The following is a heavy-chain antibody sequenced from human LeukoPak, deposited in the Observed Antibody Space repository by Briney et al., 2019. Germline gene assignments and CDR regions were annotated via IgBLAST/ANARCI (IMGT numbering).Heavy chain of an antibody. J-gene: IGHJ4*02. CDR1: GFTFSSYG. CDR3: AKDLSKGLLYRRGMYYFDY. D-gene: IGHD3-3*01. Sequence: GESLRLSCAASGFTFSSYGMHWVRQAPGKGLEWVAFIRYDGSNKYYADPVKGRFTISRDNSKNTLYLQMNSLRAEDRVVYYCAKDLSKGLLYRRGMYYFDYWGQGTLVTVSS. V-gene: IGHV3-30*02. CDR2: IRYDGSNK.